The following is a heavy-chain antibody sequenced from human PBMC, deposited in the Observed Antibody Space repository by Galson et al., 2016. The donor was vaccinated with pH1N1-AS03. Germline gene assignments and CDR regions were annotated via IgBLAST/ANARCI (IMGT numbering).Heavy chain of an antibody. CDR1: GIKFSNYA. CDR3: ARGPVSYANYWFPPPDY. Sequence: SLRLSCAVSGIKFSNYAMYWVRQAPGKGLEYVSVISGNGFSTYYANTVKDKFTVSRDNSKNTLYLQMGSLRVEDMAVYYCARGPVSYANYWFPPPDYWGQGILVTVSS. J-gene: IGHJ4*01. V-gene: IGHV3-64*01. D-gene: IGHD4/OR15-4a*01. CDR2: ISGNGFST.